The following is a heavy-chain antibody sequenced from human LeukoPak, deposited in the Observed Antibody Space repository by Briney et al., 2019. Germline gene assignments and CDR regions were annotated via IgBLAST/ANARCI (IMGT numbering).Heavy chain of an antibody. Sequence: GESLRLSCAASGFTFTNYWMSWVRQAPGKGLEWVANINHDGTEKYYVDSVKGRFTISRDNAKSSLYLQMNSLRVEDTAVYYCAKVAKYYYGSETYYFFEHWGQGTPVTASS. CDR2: INHDGTEK. CDR3: AKVAKYYYGSETYYFFEH. J-gene: IGHJ4*02. CDR1: GFTFTNYW. V-gene: IGHV3-7*01. D-gene: IGHD3-10*01.